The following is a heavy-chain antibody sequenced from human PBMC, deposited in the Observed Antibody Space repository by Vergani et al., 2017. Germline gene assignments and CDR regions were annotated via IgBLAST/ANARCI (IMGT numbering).Heavy chain of an antibody. J-gene: IGHJ3*02. D-gene: IGHD6-19*01. CDR3: AKVGRSEVAGTFGAFDI. V-gene: IGHV3-23*04. CDR2: LSASDRRT. Sequence: EVQLVESGGGLVNPGGCLTLSCVASGFSLSTYTFNWVRQAPGNGLEWVSTLSASDRRTHYADSVKGRFTISRDNSKNTLFLHMNSLRPEDTAVYYCAKVGRSEVAGTFGAFDIWGQGTMVTVSS. CDR1: GFSLSTYT.